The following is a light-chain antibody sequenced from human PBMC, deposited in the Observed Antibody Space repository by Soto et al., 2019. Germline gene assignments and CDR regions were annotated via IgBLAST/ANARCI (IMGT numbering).Light chain of an antibody. CDR1: SSDVGAYNY. J-gene: IGLJ3*02. CDR2: DVS. Sequence: QSVLTQPASVSGSPGQSITISCTGTSSDVGAYNYVSWYQQHPGKAPKVMIYDVSNRPSGISNRFSGSKSGNTASLTISGLQAKDEAGYYCSSRTSATTVVFGGGTKLTVL. V-gene: IGLV2-14*01. CDR3: SSRTSATTVV.